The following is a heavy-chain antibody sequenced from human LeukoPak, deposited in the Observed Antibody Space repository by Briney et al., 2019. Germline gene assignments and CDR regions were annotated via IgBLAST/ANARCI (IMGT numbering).Heavy chain of an antibody. Sequence: GGSLRLSCAASGFTFSSYAMTWARQAPGKGLERVSGISGGGVTTYYADSVKGRFTISRDSSKNTLFLHMNTLRAEDTAIYYCAKDRTVGASYWYFDLWGRGTLVTVSS. D-gene: IGHD1-26*01. CDR1: GFTFSSYA. CDR3: AKDRTVGASYWYFDL. CDR2: ISGGGVTT. J-gene: IGHJ2*01. V-gene: IGHV3-23*01.